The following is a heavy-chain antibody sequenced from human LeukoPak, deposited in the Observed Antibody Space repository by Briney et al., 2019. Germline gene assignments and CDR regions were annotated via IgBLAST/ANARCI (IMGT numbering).Heavy chain of an antibody. Sequence: GGSLRLSCAASGFTFSDYYMSWIRQAPGKGLEWVSYISSSGSTIYYADSVKGRFTISRDNAKNSLYLQTNSLRAEDTAVYYCARDRDFWSGYYYYYYMDVWGKGTTVTVSS. V-gene: IGHV3-11*01. CDR1: GFTFSDYY. D-gene: IGHD3-3*01. CDR2: ISSSGSTI. J-gene: IGHJ6*03. CDR3: ARDRDFWSGYYYYYYMDV.